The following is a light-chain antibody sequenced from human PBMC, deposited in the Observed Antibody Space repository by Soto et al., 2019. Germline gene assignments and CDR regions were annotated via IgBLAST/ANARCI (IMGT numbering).Light chain of an antibody. CDR3: KQYIRTPRA. J-gene: IGKJ1*01. CDR1: QSVSSSY. CDR2: GTS. V-gene: IGKV3-20*01. Sequence: EIVLTQSPGTLSLSPGERATLSCRASQSVSSSYLAWYQQKPGQAHRLLIYGTSSQATGIPDRFSGSRSGTDFTITISRLEPEDFAVYYYKQYIRTPRAFGQGTTVAIK.